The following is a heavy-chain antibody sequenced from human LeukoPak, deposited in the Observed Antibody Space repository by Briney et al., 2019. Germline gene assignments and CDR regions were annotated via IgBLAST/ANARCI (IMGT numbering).Heavy chain of an antibody. J-gene: IGHJ4*02. Sequence: PGSSLRLSCAASGFTFSSHWMHWVRQAPGKGLVWVSRIDRDGSSTTYADSVKGRFTISRDNAKNTLYLQMNSLRAEDMAVYYCARGETGSYGGSYQTVGYWGQGTLVTVSS. CDR3: ARGETGSYGGSYQTVGY. CDR2: IDRDGSST. V-gene: IGHV3-74*01. CDR1: GFTFSSHW. D-gene: IGHD1-26*01.